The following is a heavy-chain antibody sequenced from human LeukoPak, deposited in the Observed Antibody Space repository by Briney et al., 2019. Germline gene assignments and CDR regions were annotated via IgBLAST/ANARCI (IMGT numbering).Heavy chain of an antibody. CDR3: ARAWAF. Sequence: PSETLSLTCTVSGGSMNSASNLWTWIRQPPGRGLEWLGYVYNSGVTYYNPSLKSRGTVSLDKSENQFSLNLTSVTAADTAKYFCARAWAFWGRGLLVTVSS. CDR1: GGSMNSASNL. V-gene: IGHV4-30-2*01. CDR2: VYNSGVT. J-gene: IGHJ4*01. D-gene: IGHD1-26*01.